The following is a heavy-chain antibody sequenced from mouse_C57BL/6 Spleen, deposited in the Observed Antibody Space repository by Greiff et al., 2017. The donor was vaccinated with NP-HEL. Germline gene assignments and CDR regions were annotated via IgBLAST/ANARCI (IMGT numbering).Heavy chain of an antibody. J-gene: IGHJ3*01. Sequence: EVKVVESGGGLVKPGGSLKLSCAASGFTFSSYTMSWVRQTPEKRLEWVATISGGGGNTYYPDSVKGRFTISRDNAKNTLYLQMSSLRSEDTALYYCARHRATGEAWFAYWGQGTLVTVSA. D-gene: IGHD3-1*01. CDR3: ARHRATGEAWFAY. CDR1: GFTFSSYT. CDR2: ISGGGGNT. V-gene: IGHV5-9*01.